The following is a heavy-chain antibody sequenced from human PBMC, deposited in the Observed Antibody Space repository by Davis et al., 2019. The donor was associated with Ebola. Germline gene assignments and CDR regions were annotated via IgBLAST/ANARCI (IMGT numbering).Heavy chain of an antibody. CDR1: GGSFSGYY. CDR2: INHSGST. V-gene: IGHV4-34*01. Sequence: SETLSLTCAVYGGSFSGYYWSWIRQPPGKGLEWIGEINHSGSTNYNPSLKSRVTISVDTSKNQFSLKLSSVTAADTAVYYCARDTRGSYALGYYYYGMDVWGQGTTVTVSS. D-gene: IGHD1-26*01. J-gene: IGHJ6*02. CDR3: ARDTRGSYALGYYYYGMDV.